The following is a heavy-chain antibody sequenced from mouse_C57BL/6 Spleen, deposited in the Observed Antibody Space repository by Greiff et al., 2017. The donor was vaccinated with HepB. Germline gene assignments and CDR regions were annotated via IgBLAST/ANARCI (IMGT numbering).Heavy chain of an antibody. Sequence: VQLQQSGAELVRPGASVKLSCTASGFNIKDYYMHWVKQRPEQGLEWIGRIDPEDGDTEYAPKFQGKATMTADTSSNTAYLQLSSLTSEDTAVYYCTTWPCGNYGFAYWGKGTLVTVSA. CDR2: IDPEDGDT. V-gene: IGHV14-1*01. D-gene: IGHD2-1*01. CDR1: GFNIKDYY. J-gene: IGHJ3*01. CDR3: TTWPCGNYGFAY.